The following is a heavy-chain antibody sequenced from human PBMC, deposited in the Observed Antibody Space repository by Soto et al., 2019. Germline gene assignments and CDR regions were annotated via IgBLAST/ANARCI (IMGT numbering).Heavy chain of an antibody. CDR3: ATVDSYYGSVF. CDR1: GSTFSNYG. V-gene: IGHV3-33*01. J-gene: IGHJ4*02. Sequence: QVQLVESGGGVVQPGTSLRLSCAASGSTFSNYGMHWVRQAPGKGLEWVAVVWYDGTTKFYPDSVKGRFTISRDNSNNTLYLPTNSRRVEDTAVYYCATVDSYYGSVFWGQGTLVTVSS. CDR2: VWYDGTTK. D-gene: IGHD3-10*01.